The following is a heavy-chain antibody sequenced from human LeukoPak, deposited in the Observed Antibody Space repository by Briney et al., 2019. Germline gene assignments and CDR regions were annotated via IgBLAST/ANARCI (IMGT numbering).Heavy chain of an antibody. J-gene: IGHJ4*02. CDR2: ISASGGDTYYASGGGT. CDR3: AKSLSGMASFDY. CDR1: GFTFTTYW. V-gene: IGHV3-23*01. D-gene: IGHD5-18*01. Sequence: PGGSLRLSCAASGFTFTTYWMSWVRQAPGKGLEWVSSISASGGDTYYASGGGTYYADSVKCRFTISRENSKNTLYLQLNSLRVEDTAVYYWAKSLSGMASFDYWGQGTLVTVSS.